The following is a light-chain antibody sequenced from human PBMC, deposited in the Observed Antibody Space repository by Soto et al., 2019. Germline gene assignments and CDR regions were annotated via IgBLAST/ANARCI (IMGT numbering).Light chain of an antibody. J-gene: IGKJ1*01. CDR3: QQYNNWPPKT. Sequence: EVVRTQSPATLSVSPGERATLSCRASQSVSSNLAWYQQKLGQAPRLLIYGASTRATGIPARFSGSGSGTEFTLTISSLQSEDFAVYYCQQYNNWPPKTFGQGTKVDIK. CDR1: QSVSSN. V-gene: IGKV3-15*01. CDR2: GAS.